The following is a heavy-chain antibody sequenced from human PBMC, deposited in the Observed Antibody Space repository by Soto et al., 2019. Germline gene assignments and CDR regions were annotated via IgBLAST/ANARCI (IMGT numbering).Heavy chain of an antibody. CDR3: AKTGCNGGSCFSWFDP. CDR2: ILKDGKSK. D-gene: IGHD2-15*01. Sequence: QVQLVESGGGVVQPGGSLRLSCAASGFILSDFAMHWVRQAPGRGLEWVAVILKDGKSKYYADSVRGRFTISSDTSKDTIFLQLTSLRLDDSAVYYCAKTGCNGGSCFSWFDPWGQGTPVIVFS. CDR1: GFILSDFA. J-gene: IGHJ5*02. V-gene: IGHV3-30*04.